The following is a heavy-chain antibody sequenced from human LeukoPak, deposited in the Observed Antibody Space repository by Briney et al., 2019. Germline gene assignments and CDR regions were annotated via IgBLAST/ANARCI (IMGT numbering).Heavy chain of an antibody. J-gene: IGHJ6*02. V-gene: IGHV3-7*03. CDR2: IKQDGSEK. CDR1: GFTFSSYW. CDR3: ARDFPRNYYYGMDV. Sequence: RAGGSLRLSCAVSGFTFSSYWMSWVRQAPGKGLEWVANIKQDGSEKYYVDSVKGRFTISRDNAKNSLFLQMNSLRAEDTAVYYCARDFPRNYYYGMDVWGQGTTVTVSS.